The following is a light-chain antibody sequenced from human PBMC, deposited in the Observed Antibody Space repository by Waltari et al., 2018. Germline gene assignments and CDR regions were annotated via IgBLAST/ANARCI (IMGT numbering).Light chain of an antibody. Sequence: DIQMTQSPSSLSAYVGDRVTITCQASHDISNCLNWYQQKPGKAPKCLIYDASKLEAGVPSRFSGSGSGTHFTLTISSLQPEDIATYYCQQYDILPLTFGPGTKVDIK. CDR3: QQYDILPLT. J-gene: IGKJ3*01. CDR2: DAS. CDR1: HDISNC. V-gene: IGKV1-33*01.